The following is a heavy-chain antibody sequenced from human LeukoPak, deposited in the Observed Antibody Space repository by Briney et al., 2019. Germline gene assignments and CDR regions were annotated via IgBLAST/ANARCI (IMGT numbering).Heavy chain of an antibody. CDR1: GFTFSSYA. CDR3: ARGGWFGDAFDI. CDR2: ISGSGGST. V-gene: IGHV3-23*01. Sequence: GGSLRLSCAASGFTFSSYAMSWVRQAPGKGLEWVSAISGSGGSTYYADSVKGRFTISRDNSKNTLYLQMNSLRAEDTAVYYCARGGWFGDAFDIWGQGTMVTVSS. D-gene: IGHD3-10*01. J-gene: IGHJ3*02.